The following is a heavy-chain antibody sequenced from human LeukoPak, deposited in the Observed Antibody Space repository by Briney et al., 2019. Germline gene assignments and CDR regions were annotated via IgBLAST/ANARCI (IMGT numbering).Heavy chain of an antibody. CDR2: IYYSGST. CDR3: ARVRYYYDSSGGYYHYGMDV. D-gene: IGHD3-22*01. V-gene: IGHV4-31*03. CDR1: GGSISSGGYY. Sequence: SETLSLTCTVSGGSISSGGYYWSWIRQHPGKGLEWIGYIYYSGSTYYNPSLKSRVTISVDTSKNQFSLKLSSVTAADTAVYYCARVRYYYDSSGGYYHYGMDVWAKGPRSPSP. J-gene: IGHJ6*02.